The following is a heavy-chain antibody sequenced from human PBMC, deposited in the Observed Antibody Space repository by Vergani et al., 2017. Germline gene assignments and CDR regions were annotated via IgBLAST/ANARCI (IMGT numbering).Heavy chain of an antibody. J-gene: IGHJ5*02. CDR2: INAGNGNT. Sequence: QVQLVQSGAEVKKPGASVKVSCKASGYTFTSYAMHWVRQAPGQRLEWMGWINAGNGNTKYSRKFQGRVTITRATSASTAYMELSSLRAEDTAVYYCAGDGVVVVAATPGNWFDPWGQGTLVTVSS. CDR1: GYTFTSYA. CDR3: AGDGVVVVAATPGNWFDP. D-gene: IGHD2-15*01. V-gene: IGHV1-3*01.